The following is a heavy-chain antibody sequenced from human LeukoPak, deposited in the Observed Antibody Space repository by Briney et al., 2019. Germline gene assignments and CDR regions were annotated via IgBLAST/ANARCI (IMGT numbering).Heavy chain of an antibody. D-gene: IGHD6-19*01. Sequence: GGSLRLSSAASGFSFSSFAFHWVRQAPGKGLEGVAVISSDGGNIYYADSVTGRTLISRDNSKNTLYLLFYSLKPEDTAVYYCARDRGPTIAVPYYFDFWGQGTVVTVSS. J-gene: IGHJ4*02. CDR2: ISSDGGNI. CDR3: ARDRGPTIAVPYYFDF. V-gene: IGHV3-30*04. CDR1: GFSFSSFA.